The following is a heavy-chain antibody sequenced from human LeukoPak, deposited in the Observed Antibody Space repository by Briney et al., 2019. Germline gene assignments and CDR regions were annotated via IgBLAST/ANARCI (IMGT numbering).Heavy chain of an antibody. V-gene: IGHV4-34*01. Sequence: SETLSLTCAVYGGSFSGYYWSWIRQPPGKGLEWIGEINHSGSTNYNPSLKSRVTISVDTSKNQFPLKLSSVTAADTAVYYCARGLWIGSYYFDYWGQGTLVTVSS. D-gene: IGHD5-12*01. CDR1: GGSFSGYY. CDR3: ARGLWIGSYYFDY. CDR2: INHSGST. J-gene: IGHJ4*02.